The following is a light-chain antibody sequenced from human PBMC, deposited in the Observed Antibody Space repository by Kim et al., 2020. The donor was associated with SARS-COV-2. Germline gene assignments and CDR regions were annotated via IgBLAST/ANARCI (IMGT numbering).Light chain of an antibody. CDR2: GAS. CDR3: QQLNVFPLT. Sequence: GDRVTITCRASQGITNSLAWYQQQPGRAPNLLIYGASILQSGVPSRFSGSGSGTEFTLTISSLQPEDFATYYCQQLNVFPLTFG. V-gene: IGKV1-9*01. J-gene: IGKJ4*01. CDR1: QGITNS.